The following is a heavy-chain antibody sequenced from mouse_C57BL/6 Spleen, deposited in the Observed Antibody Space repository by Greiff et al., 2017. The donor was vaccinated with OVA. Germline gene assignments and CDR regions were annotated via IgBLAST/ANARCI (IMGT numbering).Heavy chain of an antibody. D-gene: IGHD1-1*01. CDR3: ARSPTTVVASDY. J-gene: IGHJ2*01. CDR2: IDPSDSYT. Sequence: QVQLQQPGAELVKPGASVKLSCKASGYTFTSYWMQWVKQRPGQGLEWIGEIDPSDSYTNYNQKFKGKATLTVDTSSSTAYMQLSSLTSEDSAVYYCARSPTTVVASDYWGQGTTLTVSS. CDR1: GYTFTSYW. V-gene: IGHV1-50*01.